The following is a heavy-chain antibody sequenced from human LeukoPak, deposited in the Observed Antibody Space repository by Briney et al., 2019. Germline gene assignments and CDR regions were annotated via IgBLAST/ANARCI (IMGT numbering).Heavy chain of an antibody. CDR3: ARGSGSSSWLDP. J-gene: IGHJ5*02. CDR2: IYPGDSDI. CDR1: GYNFNNHW. D-gene: IGHD3-10*01. V-gene: IGHV5-51*01. Sequence: GESLKISCRGSGYNFNNHWIGWVRQIPGKGLEWMGLIYPGDSDIKYSPPFEGQVTMSVDKSISAAFLQWSSLKASDTAIYYCARGSGSSSWLDPWGQGTLVTVSS.